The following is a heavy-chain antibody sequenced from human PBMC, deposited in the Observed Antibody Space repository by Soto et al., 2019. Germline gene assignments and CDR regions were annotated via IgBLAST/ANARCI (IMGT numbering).Heavy chain of an antibody. CDR2: IIPILGIA. V-gene: IGHV1-69*02. J-gene: IGHJ4*02. CDR1: GGTFSSYT. Sequence: QVQLVQSGAEVKKPGSSVKVSCKASGGTFSSYTISWVRQAPGQGLEWMGRIIPILGIANYAQKFQGRVTITADKSTSTAYMELSSLRSEDTAVYYCASIQSLSMTTVTPHFHYWGQGTLVTVSS. CDR3: ASIQSLSMTTVTPHFHY. D-gene: IGHD4-17*01.